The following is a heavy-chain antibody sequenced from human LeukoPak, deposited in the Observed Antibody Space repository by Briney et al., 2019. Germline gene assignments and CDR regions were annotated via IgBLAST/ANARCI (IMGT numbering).Heavy chain of an antibody. CDR2: ISYDGSNK. CDR3: AGDRATSYFDY. V-gene: IGHV3-30*03. J-gene: IGHJ4*02. D-gene: IGHD1-26*01. CDR1: GFSFSSYG. Sequence: GGSLRLSCAASGFSFSSYGMHWVRQAPGKGLEWVAVISYDGSNKYYADSVKGRFTISRDNSKNTLYLQMNSLRAEDTAVYYCAGDRATSYFDYWGQGALVTISS.